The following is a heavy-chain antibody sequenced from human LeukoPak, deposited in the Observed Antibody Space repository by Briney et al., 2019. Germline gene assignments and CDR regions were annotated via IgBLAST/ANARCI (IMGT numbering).Heavy chain of an antibody. D-gene: IGHD6-13*01. CDR1: GFSLSTHN. J-gene: IGHJ5*02. V-gene: IGHV3-21*01. Sequence: GGSLRLSCAASGFSLSTHNMNWVRQAPGKGLEWVSSISSSSSYIYYADSVKGRFTVSRDNAKNSLYLQMNSLRAEDTAVYYCARDLGYSSSWTRWFDPWGQGTLVTVSS. CDR2: ISSSSSYI. CDR3: ARDLGYSSSWTRWFDP.